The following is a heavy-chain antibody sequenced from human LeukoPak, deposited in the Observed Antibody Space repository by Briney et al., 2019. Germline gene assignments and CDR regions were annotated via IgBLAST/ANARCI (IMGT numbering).Heavy chain of an antibody. D-gene: IGHD3-16*01. CDR3: GRSAGFVHFDH. CDR1: GGSISSNSYY. V-gene: IGHV4-39*07. CDR2: INYYGKT. Sequence: PSETLSLTCTVSGGSISSNSYYWGWIRQPPGKGLEWIGSINYYGKTYYNPSVKSRVTISVDTSKNQFSLMVRSVTAADTAVYYCGRSAGFVHFDHWGQGTLVTVTS. J-gene: IGHJ4*02.